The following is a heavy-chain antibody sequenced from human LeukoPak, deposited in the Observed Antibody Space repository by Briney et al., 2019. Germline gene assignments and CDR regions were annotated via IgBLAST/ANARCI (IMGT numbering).Heavy chain of an antibody. CDR2: THHGGTT. V-gene: IGHV4-38-2*01. Sequence: SETLSLTCDVSGYSISSGYCWGWVRQPPGKGLEWIGNTHHGGTTFYNPSLKSRVTISVDTSKNQFFLKLSSVTAADTAVYYCARQGARDSSGYYKRYFHHWGQGTLVTVSS. D-gene: IGHD3-22*01. J-gene: IGHJ1*01. CDR3: ARQGARDSSGYYKRYFHH. CDR1: GYSISSGYC.